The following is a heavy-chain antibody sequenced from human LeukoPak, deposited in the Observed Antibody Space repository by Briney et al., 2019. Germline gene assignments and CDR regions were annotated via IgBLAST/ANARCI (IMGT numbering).Heavy chain of an antibody. CDR1: GYTFTSYY. Sequence: ASVKVSCKASGYTFTSYYMHWVRQAPGQGLEWVGLINPSGGVTSYPQRFRGRVTMTRDTSTSTVYMELSSLRSEDTAGYFCARDNEEGQLGGYWGQGTLVTVSS. CDR3: ARDNEEGQLGGY. D-gene: IGHD6-13*01. J-gene: IGHJ4*02. V-gene: IGHV1-46*01. CDR2: INPSGGVT.